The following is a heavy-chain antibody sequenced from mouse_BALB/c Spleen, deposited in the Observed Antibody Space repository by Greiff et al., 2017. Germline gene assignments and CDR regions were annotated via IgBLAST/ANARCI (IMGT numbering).Heavy chain of an antibody. CDR3: ARNLVTTATSWFAY. Sequence: VQVVESGPGLVAPSQSLSITCTVSGFSLSRSSVHWVRQPPGKGLEWLGMIWGGGSTDYNSALKSRLSISKDNSKSQVFLKMNSLQTDDTAMYYCARNLVTTATSWFAYWGQGTLVTVSA. CDR2: IWGGGST. J-gene: IGHJ3*01. V-gene: IGHV2-6-4*01. CDR1: GFSLSRSS. D-gene: IGHD1-2*01.